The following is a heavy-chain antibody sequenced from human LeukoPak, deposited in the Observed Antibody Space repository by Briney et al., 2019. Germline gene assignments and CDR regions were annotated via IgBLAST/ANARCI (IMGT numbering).Heavy chain of an antibody. CDR2: ISSSSSYI. V-gene: IGHV3-21*01. J-gene: IGHJ4*02. Sequence: GGSLRLSCAASGFTFSSYSMNWVRQAPGKGLEWVSSISSSSSYIYYADSVKGRFTISRDNAKNSLYLQMNSLRAEDTAVYYCARDNGIAARTFDYWGQGTLVTVSS. D-gene: IGHD6-6*01. CDR1: GFTFSSYS. CDR3: ARDNGIAARTFDY.